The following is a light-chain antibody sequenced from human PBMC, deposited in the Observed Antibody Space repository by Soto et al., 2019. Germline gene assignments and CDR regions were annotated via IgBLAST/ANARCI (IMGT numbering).Light chain of an antibody. CDR1: SSDVGGYNY. V-gene: IGLV2-8*01. CDR2: EVT. J-gene: IGLJ2*01. Sequence: QSVLTQPPSASGSPGQSVTISCTGTSSDVGGYNYVSWYQQHPGKAPKVMIYEVTKRPSGVPDRFSGSKSGNTAFLTVSGLQAEDEADYYCSSYAGSNNLVVFGGGTQLTVL. CDR3: SSYAGSNNLVV.